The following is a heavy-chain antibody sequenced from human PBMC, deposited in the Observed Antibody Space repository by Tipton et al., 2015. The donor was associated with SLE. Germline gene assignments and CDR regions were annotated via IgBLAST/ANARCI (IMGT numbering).Heavy chain of an antibody. D-gene: IGHD3-9*01. V-gene: IGHV3-64*02. Sequence: SLRLSCAASGFPFSSYTMHWVRQAPGKGLEYVSAISETGRDTYYAEFVKGRFTISRDNSKNMLYLQLGTLRPEDMGVYYCARRYYDILTGGHYYMDVWGKGTTVTVSS. CDR1: GFPFSSYT. J-gene: IGHJ6*03. CDR2: ISETGRDT. CDR3: ARRYYDILTGGHYYMDV.